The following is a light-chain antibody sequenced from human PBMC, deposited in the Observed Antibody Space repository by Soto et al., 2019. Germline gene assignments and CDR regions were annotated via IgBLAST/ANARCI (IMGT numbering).Light chain of an antibody. V-gene: IGKV1-39*01. Sequence: DIQMTQSPSSLSASVGDRVTISSRASQIMNIYLNWYQQKPGKAPRLLIYAASTLQGGVPSRFSGSGSGTDFTLTISSLQPEDFATYYCQQSYTTPWTFGQGTKVEIK. CDR1: QIMNIY. CDR3: QQSYTTPWT. J-gene: IGKJ1*01. CDR2: AAS.